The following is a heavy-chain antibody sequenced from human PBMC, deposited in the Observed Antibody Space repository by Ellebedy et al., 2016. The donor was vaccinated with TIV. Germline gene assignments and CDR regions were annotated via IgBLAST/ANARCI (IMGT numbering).Heavy chain of an antibody. J-gene: IGHJ4*02. V-gene: IGHV1-8*01. D-gene: IGHD2-2*01. CDR1: GYTFTSYD. CDR2: LNPQSYNT. CDR3: ARSPRGNATKDY. Sequence: ASVKVSCXTSGYTFTSYDINWVRQATGQGLEWMGWLNPQSYNTGYPQTFQGRVTMTRDTSISTAYMELASLTSEDTAVYYCARSPRGNATKDYWGQGTLVTVSS.